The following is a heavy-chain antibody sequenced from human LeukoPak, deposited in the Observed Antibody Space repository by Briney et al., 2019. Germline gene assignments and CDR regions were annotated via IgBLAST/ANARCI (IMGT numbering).Heavy chain of an antibody. CDR1: GGSISSDY. CDR3: ARHRSGWYKHSFDY. CDR2: VYYSGTT. D-gene: IGHD6-19*01. J-gene: IGHJ4*02. Sequence: SETLSLTCTVSGGSISSDYWSWIRQPPGKGLEWIGYVYYSGTTNYNPSLKSRVTISVDTSKSQFSLLLSSVTAADTAVYYRARHRSGWYKHSFDYWGQGNLVTVS. V-gene: IGHV4-59*08.